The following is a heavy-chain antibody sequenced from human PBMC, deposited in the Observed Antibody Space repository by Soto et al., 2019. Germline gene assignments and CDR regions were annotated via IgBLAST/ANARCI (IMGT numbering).Heavy chain of an antibody. J-gene: IGHJ6*02. CDR3: AHRISTPYYYYGMDV. V-gene: IGHV2-5*02. Sequence: QITLKESGPPLVKPTQTLTLTCTFSGFSLSTSGVGVGWIRQPPGKALEWLALIYWDDDKRYSPSLKSRLSITKDTSKNQVVLTMTNMDPVDTATYCCAHRISTPYYYYGMDVWGQGTTVTVSS. CDR1: GFSLSTSGVG. CDR2: IYWDDDK.